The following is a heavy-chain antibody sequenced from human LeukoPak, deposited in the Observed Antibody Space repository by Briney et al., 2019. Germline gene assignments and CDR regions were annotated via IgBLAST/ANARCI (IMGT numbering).Heavy chain of an antibody. CDR2: ISGSGGST. J-gene: IGHJ4*02. V-gene: IGHV3-23*01. Sequence: PGGSLRLSCAASGFTFSSYAMSWVRQAPGKGLEWVSAISGSGGSTYYADSVKGRFTISRDNSKNTLYLQMNSLRAEDTAVYYCAKDGAGITMVRGEPTDYWGQGTLVTVSS. CDR3: AKDGAGITMVRGEPTDY. D-gene: IGHD3-10*01. CDR1: GFTFSSYA.